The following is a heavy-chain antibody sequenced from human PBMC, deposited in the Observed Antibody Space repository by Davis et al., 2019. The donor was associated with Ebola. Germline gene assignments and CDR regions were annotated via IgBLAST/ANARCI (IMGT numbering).Heavy chain of an antibody. V-gene: IGHV4-30-4*07. CDR1: GGFVSSGGYS. D-gene: IGHD1-26*01. CDR3: ARVGGIVGATEGRD. J-gene: IGHJ4*02. Sequence: MPSETLSLTCAVSGGFVSSGGYSWSWIRQPPGKGLEWIGYYYYTGSTYYNPSLKSRVTISVDTSKNQFSLKLSSVTAADTAVYYCARVGGIVGATEGRDWGQGTLVTVSS. CDR2: YYYTGST.